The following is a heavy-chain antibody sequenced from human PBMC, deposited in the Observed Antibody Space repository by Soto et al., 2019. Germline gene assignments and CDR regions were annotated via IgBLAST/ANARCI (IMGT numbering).Heavy chain of an antibody. D-gene: IGHD4-17*01. V-gene: IGHV3-7*01. CDR3: ARPLYTVTTFWFDP. CDR1: GFTFSSYW. J-gene: IGHJ5*02. CDR2: IKQDGSEK. Sequence: EVQLVESGGGLVQPGGSLRLSCAASGFTFSSYWMSWVRQAPGKGLEWVANIKQDGSEKYYVDSVKGRFTISRDNAKNSLYLQMNSLRAEDTAVYYWARPLYTVTTFWFDPWGQGTLVTVSS.